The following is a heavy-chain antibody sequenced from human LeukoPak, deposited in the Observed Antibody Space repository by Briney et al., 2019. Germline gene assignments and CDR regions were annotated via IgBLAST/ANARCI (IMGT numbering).Heavy chain of an antibody. CDR2: IYPGDSDT. Sequence: GESLKISCKGSGYIFTSYWIGWVRQMPGKGLEWMGIIYPGDSDTRYSPSFQGQVTISADKSISTAYLQWSSLKASDTAMYYCARPGGSGSYLDYFDYWGQGTLVTVSS. CDR1: GYIFTSYW. J-gene: IGHJ4*02. CDR3: ARPGGSGSYLDYFDY. V-gene: IGHV5-51*01. D-gene: IGHD1-26*01.